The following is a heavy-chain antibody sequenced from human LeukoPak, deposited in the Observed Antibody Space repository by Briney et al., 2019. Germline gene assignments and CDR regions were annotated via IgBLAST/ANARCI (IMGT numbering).Heavy chain of an antibody. CDR2: INHSGST. V-gene: IGHV4-34*01. CDR1: SGSFSGYY. D-gene: IGHD6-19*01. J-gene: IGHJ3*02. Sequence: SETLSLTCAVYSGSFSGYYWSWIRQPPGKGLEWIGEINHSGSTNYNPSLKSRVTISVDTSKNQFSLKLSSVTAADTAVYYCARSPDYSSGWYGYAFDIWGQGTMVTVSS. CDR3: ARSPDYSSGWYGYAFDI.